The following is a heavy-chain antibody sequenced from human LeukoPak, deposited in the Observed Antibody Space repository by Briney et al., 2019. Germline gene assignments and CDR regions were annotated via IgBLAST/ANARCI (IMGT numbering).Heavy chain of an antibody. CDR1: GGSISTTSSY. CDR3: AKADMVRGVIAWAAFHT. Sequence: PSETLSLTCTVSGGSISTTSSYGGWIRQSPDKGLEWIGTIYYSGSTYYNPSFESRVTISLDTSKTQFSLSLTSVTAVDTAVYYCAKADMVRGVIAWAAFHTWGQGTLVTVSA. D-gene: IGHD3-10*01. V-gene: IGHV4-39*07. J-gene: IGHJ3*02. CDR2: IYYSGST.